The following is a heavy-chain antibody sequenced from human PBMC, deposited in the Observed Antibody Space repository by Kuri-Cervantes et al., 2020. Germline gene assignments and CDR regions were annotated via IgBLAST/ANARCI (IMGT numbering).Heavy chain of an antibody. CDR3: ARSNDYGDSFDY. CDR1: GFTFSSYA. Sequence: GASLKISCAASGFTFSSYAMHWVRQAPGKGLEWVAVISYDGSNKYYADSVKGRFTISRDNSKNTLYLQMNSLRAEDTAVYYCARSNDYGDSFDYWGQGTLVTVSS. CDR2: ISYDGSNK. V-gene: IGHV3-30-3*01. D-gene: IGHD4-17*01. J-gene: IGHJ4*02.